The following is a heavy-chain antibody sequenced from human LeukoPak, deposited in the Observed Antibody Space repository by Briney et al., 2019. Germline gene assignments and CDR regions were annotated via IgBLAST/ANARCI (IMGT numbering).Heavy chain of an antibody. V-gene: IGHV3-11*06. Sequence: GGSVPLLRAAPGFTFSDYYMSWTRQAPGKGLESLSYISRSSSYTNYADSVKGGFTISRDNAKISLYLQMNSLRAEDTAVYYCAREQWLVDYYYYGMDVWGQGTTVTVSS. CDR1: GFTFSDYY. J-gene: IGHJ6*02. D-gene: IGHD6-19*01. CDR3: AREQWLVDYYYYGMDV. CDR2: ISRSSSYT.